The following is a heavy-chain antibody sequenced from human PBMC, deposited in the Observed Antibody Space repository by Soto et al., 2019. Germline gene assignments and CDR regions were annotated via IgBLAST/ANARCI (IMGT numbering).Heavy chain of an antibody. V-gene: IGHV3-30*18. Sequence: GGSLRLSCAASGFTFSSYGMHWVRQAPGKGLEWVAVILYDGSKKYYADSVKGRFTISRDNSKNTLYLQMSSLRAEDTALYYCVKDGSSGWPYFDDMDVWGQGTTVTVSS. D-gene: IGHD6-19*01. CDR2: ILYDGSKK. CDR1: GFTFSSYG. CDR3: VKDGSSGWPYFDDMDV. J-gene: IGHJ6*02.